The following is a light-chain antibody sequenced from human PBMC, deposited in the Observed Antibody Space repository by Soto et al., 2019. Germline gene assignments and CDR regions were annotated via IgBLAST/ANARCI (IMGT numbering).Light chain of an antibody. CDR3: LQHDSFPPT. J-gene: IGKJ5*01. V-gene: IGKV1-5*03. CDR2: KAS. CDR1: QSIGDS. Sequence: DIQMTQSPSTLSASLGDRVTITCRASQSIGDSLAWYQQRPGKAPNLLIYKASTLEGGVPSRFSGSGSGTEFTLTISSLQPEDFATYYCLQHDSFPPTCGQGTRLEIK.